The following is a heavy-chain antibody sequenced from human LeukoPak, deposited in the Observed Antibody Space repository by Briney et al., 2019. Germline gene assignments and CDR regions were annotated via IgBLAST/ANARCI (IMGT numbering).Heavy chain of an antibody. CDR3: AREGGFGEPRNWFDL. V-gene: IGHV4-39*07. CDR2: IYCSGST. CDR1: GGSISSSCYY. D-gene: IGHD3-10*01. J-gene: IGHJ5*02. Sequence: SETLSLTCTVSGGSISSSCYYWGWLRQPPGKGREWSGCIYCSGSTYHNPYIKSTSTISVDTAKDQFSLKLSSGTAADTGVYYCAREGGFGEPRNWFDLWGQGTLVTVSS.